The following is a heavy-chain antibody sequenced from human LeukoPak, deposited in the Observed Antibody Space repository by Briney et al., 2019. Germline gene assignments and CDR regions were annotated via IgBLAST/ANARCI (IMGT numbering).Heavy chain of an antibody. J-gene: IGHJ4*02. D-gene: IGHD7-27*01. V-gene: IGHV4-59*08. CDR2: IYYSGST. CDR3: ARLRKSDWGPTLPYLDY. CDR1: GGSISSYY. Sequence: PSETQSLTCTVSGGSISSYYWSWIRQPPGKGLEWIGYIYYSGSTNYNPSLKSRVTISVDTSKNQFSLKLSSVTAADTAVYYCARLRKSDWGPTLPYLDYWGQGTLVTVSS.